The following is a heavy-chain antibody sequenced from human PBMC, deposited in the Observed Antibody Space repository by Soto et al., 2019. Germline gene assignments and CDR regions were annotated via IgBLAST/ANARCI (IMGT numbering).Heavy chain of an antibody. CDR1: GFTFSSYT. V-gene: IGHV3-21*01. J-gene: IGHJ4*02. CDR3: ARGRDNPTDY. CDR2: ISSGGSDV. D-gene: IGHD1-1*01. Sequence: GGSLRLSCAASGFTFSSYTIHWVRQAPGKGLEWVSSISSGGSDVYYADSVKGRFTISRDNAKNSLYLQMNSLRAEDTAVYYCARGRDNPTDYWGQGTLLTVSS.